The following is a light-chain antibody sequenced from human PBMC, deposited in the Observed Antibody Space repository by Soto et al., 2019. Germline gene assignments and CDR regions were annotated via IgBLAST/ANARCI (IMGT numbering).Light chain of an antibody. CDR1: QSVNNY. J-gene: IGKJ5*01. V-gene: IGKV3-20*01. CDR2: DTS. Sequence: IVLTQFSVTLALPPGGRDTLLCRASQSVNNYLAWYQQKTGQAPTLLIYDTSDRATGIPARFSGRGSGTDFTLNISRLEPEDFAVYYCQQYGSSPPSSTFGQGTRVDIK. CDR3: QQYGSSPPSST.